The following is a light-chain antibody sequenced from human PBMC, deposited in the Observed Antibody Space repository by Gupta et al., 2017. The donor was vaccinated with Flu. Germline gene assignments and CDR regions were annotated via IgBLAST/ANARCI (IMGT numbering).Light chain of an antibody. CDR1: NTKVWNNY. J-gene: IGLJ2*01. CDR2: EDD. Sequence: KVTISCSGSNTKVWNNYVCWNQRRAASPPKLLMYEDDGRPSGTPGRFSASKCGSAATLSNTCLQTGEAADYYFSTKDSSTSGVVFGGGTKRTVL. V-gene: IGLV1-51*02. CDR3: STKDSSTSGVV.